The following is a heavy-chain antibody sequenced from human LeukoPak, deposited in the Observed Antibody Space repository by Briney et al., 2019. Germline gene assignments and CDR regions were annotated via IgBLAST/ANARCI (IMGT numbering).Heavy chain of an antibody. Sequence: GGSLRLSCVASGFTFSSYNMNWVRQAPGKGLEWVSYISSSSSTIYYADSVKGRFTISRDNAKNSLYLQMNSLRAEDTAVYYCARGSITIFGVAKGFDYWGQGTLVTVSS. CDR2: ISSSSSTI. J-gene: IGHJ4*02. V-gene: IGHV3-48*01. CDR1: GFTFSSYN. D-gene: IGHD3-3*01. CDR3: ARGSITIFGVAKGFDY.